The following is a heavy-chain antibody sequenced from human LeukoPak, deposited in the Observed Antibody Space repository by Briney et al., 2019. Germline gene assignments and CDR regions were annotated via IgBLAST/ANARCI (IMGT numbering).Heavy chain of an antibody. CDR1: GGSISSYY. J-gene: IGHJ1*01. V-gene: IGHV4-59*01. Sequence: SETLSLTCTVSGGSISSYYWSWIRQPPGKGLEWIGYIYYSGSTNYNPSLKSRVTISVDTSKNQFSLKLSSVTAADTAVYYCAREGYDSSGYPVGYFQHRGQGTLVTVSS. D-gene: IGHD3-22*01. CDR3: AREGYDSSGYPVGYFQH. CDR2: IYYSGST.